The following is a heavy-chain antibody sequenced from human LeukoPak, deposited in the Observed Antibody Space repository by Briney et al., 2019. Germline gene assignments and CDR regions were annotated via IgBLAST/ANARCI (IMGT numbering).Heavy chain of an antibody. D-gene: IGHD3-3*01. CDR1: GFTFSSYA. CDR2: ISGSGGST. Sequence: PGGSLRLSCAASGFTFSSYAMSWVRQAPGKGLEWVSAISGSGGSTYYADSVKGRFTISRDNSKNTLYLQMNSLRAEDTAVYYCAKKAYDFWSGYSGSFNWFDPWGQGTLVTVSS. CDR3: AKKAYDFWSGYSGSFNWFDP. J-gene: IGHJ5*02. V-gene: IGHV3-23*01.